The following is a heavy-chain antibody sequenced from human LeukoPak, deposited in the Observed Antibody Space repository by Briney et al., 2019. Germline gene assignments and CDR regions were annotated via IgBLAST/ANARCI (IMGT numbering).Heavy chain of an antibody. J-gene: IGHJ2*01. Sequence: SETLSLTCTVSGGSISSYYWSWIRQPAGKGLEWIGRIYTSGSTNYNPSLKSRVTMSVDTSKNQFSLKLSSATAADTAVYYCARDGSTTAVGYWYFDLWGRGTLVTVSS. CDR2: IYTSGST. D-gene: IGHD1-26*01. V-gene: IGHV4-4*07. CDR3: ARDGSTTAVGYWYFDL. CDR1: GGSISSYY.